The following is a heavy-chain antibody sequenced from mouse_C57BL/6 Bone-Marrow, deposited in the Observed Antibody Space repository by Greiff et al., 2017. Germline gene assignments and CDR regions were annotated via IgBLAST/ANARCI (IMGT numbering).Heavy chain of an antibody. CDR1: FTFTDYY. CDR2: IRNKANGYTT. CDR3: ARYEAARAY. V-gene: IGHV7-3*01. D-gene: IGHD3-1*01. Sequence: EVQRVESGGGLVQPGGFTFTDYYMSWVRQPPGKALEWLGFIRNKANGYTTEYSASVKGRFTISRDNSQSILYLQMNALRAEDSATYYCARYEAARAYWGQGTLVTVSA. J-gene: IGHJ3*01.